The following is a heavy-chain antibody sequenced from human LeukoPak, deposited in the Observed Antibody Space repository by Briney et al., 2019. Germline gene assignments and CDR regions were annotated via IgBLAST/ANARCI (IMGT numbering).Heavy chain of an antibody. V-gene: IGHV3-21*01. J-gene: IGHJ4*02. D-gene: IGHD3-22*01. CDR2: ITSSSSYI. CDR1: GFTFSSYW. Sequence: GGSLRLSCAASGFTFSSYWMHWVRQAPGKGLEWVSSITSSSSYIYYADSVKGRFTISRDNAKNSLCLQMNSLRAEDTAVYCARHVVAVGFDYWGQGTLVTVSS. CDR3: ARHVVAVGFDY.